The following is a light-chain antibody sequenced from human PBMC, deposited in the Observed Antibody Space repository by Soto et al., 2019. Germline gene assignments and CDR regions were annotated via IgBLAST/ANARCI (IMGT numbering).Light chain of an antibody. V-gene: IGLV1-40*01. Sequence: QSVLTQPPSVSGAPGQRVTISCTGSSSNIGAGFDVHWYQQLPGTTPKLLIYGNSNRPSGVPDRFSGSKSGTSASLAITGLQPDDEADYYCQSYDRSLSGFYVFGTGTKVTVL. CDR2: GNS. CDR1: SSNIGAGFD. CDR3: QSYDRSLSGFYV. J-gene: IGLJ1*01.